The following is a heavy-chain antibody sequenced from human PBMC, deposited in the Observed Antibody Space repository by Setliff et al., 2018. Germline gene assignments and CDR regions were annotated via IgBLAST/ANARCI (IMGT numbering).Heavy chain of an antibody. CDR3: ARAGSGVIGDFFYMGV. J-gene: IGHJ6*03. CDR1: GVSISSTTYY. V-gene: IGHV4-30-4*08. CDR2: IDYSGNT. D-gene: IGHD3-3*01. Sequence: SETLSLTCTVSGVSISSTTYYWTWVRQPPGKGLEWIGYIDYSGNTYYNPSLKSRVTISIDTSGNLFSLKLSSVTAANTAVYYCARAGSGVIGDFFYMGVWGKGTTVTVSS.